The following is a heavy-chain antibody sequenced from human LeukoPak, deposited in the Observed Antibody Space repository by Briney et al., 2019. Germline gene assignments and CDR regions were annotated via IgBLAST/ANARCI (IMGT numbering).Heavy chain of an antibody. V-gene: IGHV4-39*07. D-gene: IGHD5-18*01. CDR3: ARDSDTAMVTGFDY. J-gene: IGHJ4*02. Sequence: SETLSLTCTVSGVSISSSSYYWGWIRQPPGKGLEWIGSIFYSGSTYYNPSLQSRVTISVDTSKNQFSLKLSSVTAADTAVYYCARDSDTAMVTGFDYWGQGTLVTVSS. CDR1: GVSISSSSYY. CDR2: IFYSGST.